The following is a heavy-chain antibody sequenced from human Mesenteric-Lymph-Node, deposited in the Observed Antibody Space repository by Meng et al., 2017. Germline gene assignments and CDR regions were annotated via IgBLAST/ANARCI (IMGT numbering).Heavy chain of an antibody. D-gene: IGHD2-2*01. CDR3: ARGGGCSSSSCDLDY. J-gene: IGHJ4*02. V-gene: IGHV4-34*01. Sequence: QVELQQWGAGLLKPSETLSLTCAVYGGSFSGYYWSWIRQPPGKGLEWIGEIYHSGSTNYNPSLKSRVTISVDESKNQFSLRLSSVTAADTAVYYCARGGGCSSSSCDLDYWGQGVLVTVSS. CDR1: GGSFSGYY. CDR2: IYHSGST.